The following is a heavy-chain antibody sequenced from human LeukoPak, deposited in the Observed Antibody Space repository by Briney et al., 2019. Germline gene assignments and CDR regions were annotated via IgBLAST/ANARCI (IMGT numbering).Heavy chain of an antibody. CDR2: ISSSSSTI. CDR3: ATSNTWRSWFDP. D-gene: IGHD6-13*01. V-gene: IGHV3-48*01. J-gene: IGHJ5*02. CDR1: GFTFSSYS. Sequence: PGGSLRLSCAASGFTFSSYSMNWVRQAPGKGLEWVSYISSSSSTIYYADSVKGRFTISRDNAKNSLYLQMNSLRAEDTAVYFCATSNTWRSWFDPWGQGTLVTVSS.